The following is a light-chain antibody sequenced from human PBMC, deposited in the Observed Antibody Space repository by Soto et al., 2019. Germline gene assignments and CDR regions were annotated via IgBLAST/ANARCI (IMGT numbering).Light chain of an antibody. CDR2: KGS. CDR1: QSISSW. CDR3: QEYKSYST. J-gene: IGKJ2*01. Sequence: DIQMTQSPSTLSASVGDRVTITCRASQSISSWLAWYQQKPGKAPKLLIYKGSSLESGVPSRFSGSGSGTEFTLTISSLQPDDFATYYCQEYKSYSTFGQGTKLEIK. V-gene: IGKV1-5*03.